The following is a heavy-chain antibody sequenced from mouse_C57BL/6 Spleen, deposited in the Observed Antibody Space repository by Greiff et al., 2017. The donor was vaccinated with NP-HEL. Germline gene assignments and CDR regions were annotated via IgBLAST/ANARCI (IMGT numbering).Heavy chain of an antibody. J-gene: IGHJ2*01. Sequence: EVQLQQSGPELVKPGASVKISCKASGYTFTDYYMNWVKQSHGKSLEWIGDINPNNGGTSYNQKFKGKATLTVDKSSSTAYMELRSLTSEDSAVYYCARLGVPFDYWGQGTTLTVSS. CDR1: GYTFTDYY. CDR2: INPNNGGT. CDR3: ARLGVPFDY. V-gene: IGHV1-26*01.